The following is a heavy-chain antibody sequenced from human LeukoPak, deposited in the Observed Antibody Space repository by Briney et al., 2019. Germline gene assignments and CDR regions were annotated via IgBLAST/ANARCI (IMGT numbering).Heavy chain of an antibody. V-gene: IGHV3-23*01. CDR3: AKPILLYSSSSLFDY. J-gene: IGHJ4*02. D-gene: IGHD6-6*01. CDR1: GFTFTTYA. CDR2: ISGSGGIT. Sequence: GGSLRLSCAASGFTFTTYALSWVRQAPGKGLDWVSGISGSGGITYDADSVKGRFTISRDNSKNTLYLQMNSLRAEDAAVYYCAKPILLYSSSSLFDYWGQGTLVTVSS.